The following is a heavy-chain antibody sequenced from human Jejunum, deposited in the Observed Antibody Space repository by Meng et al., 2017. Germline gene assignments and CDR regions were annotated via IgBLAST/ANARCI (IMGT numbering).Heavy chain of an antibody. J-gene: IGHJ4*02. CDR1: GDSISSTSW. V-gene: IGHV4-4*02. CDR2: IYHSGRS. Sequence: SETLSLTCEVSGDSISSTSWWDWLRQPPGKGLEWIGEIYHSGRSNFIPSLKSRVSISLDESKNQFSLTLNSVTAADTAVYYCARGVGDIRFGFDYWGQGILVTVSS. D-gene: IGHD3-16*01. CDR3: ARGVGDIRFGFDY.